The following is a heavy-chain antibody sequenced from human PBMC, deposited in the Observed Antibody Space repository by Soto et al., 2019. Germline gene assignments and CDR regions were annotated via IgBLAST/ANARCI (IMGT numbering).Heavy chain of an antibody. CDR1: GYTFTSYA. Sequence: QVQLVQSGAEEKKPGASVKVSCKASGYTFTSYAMHWVRQAPGQRLEWMGWINAGNGNTKYSQKFQGRVTITRDTSASTAYMELSSLRSEDTAVYYCARSAMPYYYDSSGYTAYWGQGTLVTVSS. CDR3: ARSAMPYYYDSSGYTAY. D-gene: IGHD3-22*01. J-gene: IGHJ4*02. V-gene: IGHV1-3*05. CDR2: INAGNGNT.